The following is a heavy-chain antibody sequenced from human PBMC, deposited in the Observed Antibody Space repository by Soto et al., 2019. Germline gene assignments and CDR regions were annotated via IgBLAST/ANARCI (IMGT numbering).Heavy chain of an antibody. CDR2: VGVSGATT. CDR1: GFTFSSYA. CDR3: AKFRAGLGSQTDS. Sequence: EVQLLESGGNLVQPGGSLRLSCAASGFTFSSYAMSWVRQAPGKGLEWVSTVGVSGATTYYTDSVKGRFTISRGNSNNTLFLQMHSLRAEDTAIYYCAKFRAGLGSQTDSWGQGTLVTVSS. D-gene: IGHD3-10*01. J-gene: IGHJ4*02. V-gene: IGHV3-23*01.